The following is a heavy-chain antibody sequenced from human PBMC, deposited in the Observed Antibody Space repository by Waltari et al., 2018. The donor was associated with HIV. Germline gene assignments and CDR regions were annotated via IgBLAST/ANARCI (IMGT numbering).Heavy chain of an antibody. Sequence: EVQLVESGGGLIQPGGSLRLSCAASGFTVSSNYMSWVRRAPGKGLEGVSVIYSGGSTYYADSVKGRFTISRDNSKNTLYLQMNSLRAEDTAVYYCARDQEYYDSSGLDVWGQGTTVTVSS. CDR2: IYSGGST. J-gene: IGHJ6*02. CDR1: GFTVSSNY. CDR3: ARDQEYYDSSGLDV. V-gene: IGHV3-53*01. D-gene: IGHD3-22*01.